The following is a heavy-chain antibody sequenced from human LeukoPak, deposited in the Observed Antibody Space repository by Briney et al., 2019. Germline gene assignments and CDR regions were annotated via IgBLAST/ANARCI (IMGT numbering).Heavy chain of an antibody. D-gene: IGHD4-17*01. V-gene: IGHV4-34*01. CDR2: INHRGST. Sequence: SETLSLTCAVYGESFSGYRWTWIRQPPGKGLEWIGEINHRGSTYYNPSLKSRVTISVDTSKNQFSLKLSSVTAADTAVYYCARQAYGDYGGYWGQGTLVTVSS. CDR1: GESFSGYR. J-gene: IGHJ4*02. CDR3: ARQAYGDYGGY.